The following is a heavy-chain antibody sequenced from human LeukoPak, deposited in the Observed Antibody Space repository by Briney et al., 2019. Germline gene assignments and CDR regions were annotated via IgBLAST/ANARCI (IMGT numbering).Heavy chain of an antibody. J-gene: IGHJ6*03. V-gene: IGHV3-7*01. CDR3: ARENGESYYVPRYYYYMDV. D-gene: IGHD3-10*01. Sequence: GGSLRLSCTTSGFTFTDYWVTWVRQAPGKGLEWVANINQDGSKKFYVDSVKGRFTISRDNAKNSLYLQMNSLRAEDTAVYYCARENGESYYVPRYYYYMDVWGKGTTVTVSS. CDR1: GFTFTDYW. CDR2: INQDGSKK.